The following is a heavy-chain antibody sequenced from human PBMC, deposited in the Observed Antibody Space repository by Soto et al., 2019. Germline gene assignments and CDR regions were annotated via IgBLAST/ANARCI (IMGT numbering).Heavy chain of an antibody. CDR2: ISSSSSYI. Sequence: EVQLVESGGGQVKPGGSLRLSCAASGFTFSSYSMNWVRQAPGKGLEWVSSISSSSSYIYYADSVKGRFTISRDNAKNSLYLQMNSLRAEDTAVYYCARDSSTPLRYFDWLSDAFDIWGQGTMVTVSS. J-gene: IGHJ3*02. CDR1: GFTFSSYS. D-gene: IGHD3-9*01. CDR3: ARDSSTPLRYFDWLSDAFDI. V-gene: IGHV3-21*01.